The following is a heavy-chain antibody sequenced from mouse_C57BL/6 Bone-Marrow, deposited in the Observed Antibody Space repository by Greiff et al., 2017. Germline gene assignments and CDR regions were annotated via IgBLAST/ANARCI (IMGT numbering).Heavy chain of an antibody. CDR1: GYTFTSYW. CDR3: ARSYYYGSGYFDV. Sequence: VKLQQSGAELAKPGASVKLSCKASGYTFTSYWMHWVKQRPGQGLEWIGYINPSSGYTKYNQKFKDKAPLSADKSSSTAYMQLSSLTYEDSAVYYCARSYYYGSGYFDVWGTGTTVTVSS. J-gene: IGHJ1*03. V-gene: IGHV1-7*01. CDR2: INPSSGYT. D-gene: IGHD1-1*01.